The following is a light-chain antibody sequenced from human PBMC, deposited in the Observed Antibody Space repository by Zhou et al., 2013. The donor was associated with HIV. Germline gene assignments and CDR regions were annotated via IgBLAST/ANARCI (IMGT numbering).Light chain of an antibody. V-gene: IGKV3D-7*01. CDR1: QSVSSSY. Sequence: EIVMTQSPATLSLSPGERATLSCRASQSVSSSYLSWYQQKPGQAPRLLIYGASTRATGIPDRFNGSGSGTDFTLTISSLQPEDFAVYYCQQDYNLSWTFGQGTKVEIK. CDR2: GAS. J-gene: IGKJ1*01. CDR3: QQDYNLSWT.